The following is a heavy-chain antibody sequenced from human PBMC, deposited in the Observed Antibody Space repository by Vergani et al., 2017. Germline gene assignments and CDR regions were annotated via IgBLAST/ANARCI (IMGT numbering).Heavy chain of an antibody. J-gene: IGHJ3*01. V-gene: IGHV5-51*01. CDR2: IYPGDSDT. CDR3: ASGGQGSENGEGLQL. D-gene: IGHD3-10*01. Sequence: EVQLVQSGAEVKKPGESLKISCKGSGYSFTSYWICWVRQMPGKGLEWMGIIYPGDSDTRYSLSFQGQVTISADKSISTAYLLWSSLQASATATYFCASGGQGSENGEGLQLWGQGTNITVSS. CDR1: GYSFTSYW.